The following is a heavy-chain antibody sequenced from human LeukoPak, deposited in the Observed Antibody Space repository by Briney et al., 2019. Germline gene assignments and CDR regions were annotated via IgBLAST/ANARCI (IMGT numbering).Heavy chain of an antibody. Sequence: SETLSLTCAVYGGSFSGYYWSWIRQPPGKGLEWIGEINHGGSTNYNPSLKSRVTISVDTSKNQFSLKLSSVTAADTAVYYCARENSTGTPFDYWGQGTLVTVSS. V-gene: IGHV4-34*01. D-gene: IGHD1-1*01. CDR3: ARENSTGTPFDY. CDR1: GGSFSGYY. J-gene: IGHJ4*02. CDR2: INHGGST.